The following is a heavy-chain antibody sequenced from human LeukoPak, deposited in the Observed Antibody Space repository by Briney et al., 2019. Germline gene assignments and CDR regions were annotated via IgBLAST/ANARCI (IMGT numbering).Heavy chain of an antibody. J-gene: IGHJ4*02. V-gene: IGHV3-53*01. CDR1: GFTFDDYA. CDR3: ARPGGSGGLY. CDR2: IYSGGST. Sequence: PGGSLRLSCAASGFTFDDYAMHWVRHTPGKGLEWVSVIYSGGSTYYADSVKGRFTISRDNSKNTLYLQMNSLRAEDTAVYYCARPGGSGGLYWGQGTLVTVSS. D-gene: IGHD3-10*01.